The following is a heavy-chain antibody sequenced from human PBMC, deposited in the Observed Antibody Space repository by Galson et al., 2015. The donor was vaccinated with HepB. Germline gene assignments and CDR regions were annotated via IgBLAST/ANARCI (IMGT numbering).Heavy chain of an antibody. D-gene: IGHD2-15*01. V-gene: IGHV5-51*03. CDR1: GYSFTTYW. CDR2: IYPGDSTT. CDR3: ARRGGSCSGGSCYSGIMGPYYYMDV. J-gene: IGHJ6*03. Sequence: QSGAEVKKPGESLKISCKASGYSFTTYWIAWVRQMPGKGLEWMGIIYPGDSTTRYSPSFQGQVTISADKSISTAYLQWSSLKASDTAMFYCARRGGSCSGGSCYSGIMGPYYYMDVWGKGTTVTVSS.